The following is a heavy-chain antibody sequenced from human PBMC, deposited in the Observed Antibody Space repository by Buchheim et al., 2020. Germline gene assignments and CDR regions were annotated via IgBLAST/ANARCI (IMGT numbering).Heavy chain of an antibody. CDR3: ARGGGDSNYGWNWFDP. V-gene: IGHV3-74*01. D-gene: IGHD4-11*01. J-gene: IGHJ5*02. Sequence: EVQLVESGGGLVQPGGSLRLSCAASGFTFSDYWMHWVRQAPGKGLVWVSRSNSDGSSTTYADSVKGRFTISRDNAKNTLYLQMNSLRAEDTAVYYCARGGGDSNYGWNWFDPWGQGTL. CDR2: SNSDGSST. CDR1: GFTFSDYW.